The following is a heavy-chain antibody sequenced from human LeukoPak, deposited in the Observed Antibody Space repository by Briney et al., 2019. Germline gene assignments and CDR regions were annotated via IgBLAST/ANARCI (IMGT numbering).Heavy chain of an antibody. V-gene: IGHV3-30-3*01. Sequence: GGSLRLSCAASGFTFNYAWMSWVRQVPGKGLEWVAIISYDGNNKFYADSVKGRFTISRDNSKNTLFLQMNSLRAEDTALYYCARGLYSSASFLDYWGQGALVTVSS. CDR2: ISYDGNNK. J-gene: IGHJ4*01. D-gene: IGHD3-22*01. CDR3: ARGLYSSASFLDY. CDR1: GFTFNYAW.